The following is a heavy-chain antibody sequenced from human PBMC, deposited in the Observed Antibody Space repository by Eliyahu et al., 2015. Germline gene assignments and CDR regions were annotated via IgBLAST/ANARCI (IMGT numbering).Heavy chain of an antibody. Sequence: QVQLVESGGGVVQPGRSLRLSCAASGXTFSSYGMHWXRQAPGKGLEWVAVISYDGSNKYYADSVKGRFTISRDNSKNTLYLQMNSLRAEDTAVYYCAKIGVLGELFGWFDPWGQGTLVTVSS. CDR2: ISYDGSNK. J-gene: IGHJ5*02. CDR3: AKIGVLGELFGWFDP. D-gene: IGHD3-10*01. CDR1: GXTFSSYG. V-gene: IGHV3-30*18.